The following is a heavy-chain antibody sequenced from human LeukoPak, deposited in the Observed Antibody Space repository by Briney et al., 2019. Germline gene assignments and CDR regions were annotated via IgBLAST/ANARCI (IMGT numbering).Heavy chain of an antibody. Sequence: PSETLSLTCTVSGGSFEHYFWSWIRQPPGKGLEWIGYVYYSGSTDYSPSLKSRLTISADTSKNQFSLKLNSVTAADTAVYYCASHRRSHGSEYWGQGTLVNVSS. J-gene: IGHJ4*02. CDR2: VYYSGST. D-gene: IGHD3-10*01. CDR3: ASHRRSHGSEY. CDR1: GGSFEHYF. V-gene: IGHV4-59*01.